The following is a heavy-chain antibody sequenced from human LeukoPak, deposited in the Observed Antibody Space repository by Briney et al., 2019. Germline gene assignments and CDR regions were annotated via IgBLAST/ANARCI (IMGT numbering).Heavy chain of an antibody. J-gene: IGHJ4*02. Sequence: GGSLRLSCAASGFTFSSYAMTWVRQAPGKGLEWVSYISSSSSTIYYADSVKGRFTISRDNAKNSLYLQMNSLRAEDTAVYYCARDDTGQFDYWGQGTLVTVSS. CDR3: ARDDTGQFDY. CDR1: GFTFSSYA. V-gene: IGHV3-48*01. CDR2: ISSSSSTI.